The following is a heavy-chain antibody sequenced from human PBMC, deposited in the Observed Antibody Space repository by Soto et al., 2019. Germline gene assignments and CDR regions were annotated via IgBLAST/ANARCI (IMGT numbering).Heavy chain of an antibody. D-gene: IGHD2-2*02. V-gene: IGHV1-69*02. CDR3: AMEYCSSTSCYRDY. CDR1: GGTFSSYT. CDR2: IIPILGIA. Sequence: QVQLVQSGAEVKKPGSSVKVSCKASGGTFSSYTISWVRQSPGQGLEWLGRIIPILGIANYAQKFQGRVTITADQSTSTGYLELSSLRSEDTAVYYCAMEYCSSTSCYRDYWGQGTMVTVSS. J-gene: IGHJ4*02.